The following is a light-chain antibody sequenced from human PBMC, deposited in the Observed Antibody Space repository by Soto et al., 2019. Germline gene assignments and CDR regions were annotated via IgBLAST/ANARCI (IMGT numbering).Light chain of an antibody. CDR2: DVS. CDR1: SSDVGGYNY. J-gene: IGLJ2*01. Sequence: QSALTQPAFVSGSRGQSITISCTGTSSDVGGYNYVSWYQQHPGKAPKLMIYDVSNRPSGVSNRFSGSKSGNTASLTISGLQAEDEADYYCSSYTSSSTVVFGGGTKVTVL. V-gene: IGLV2-14*03. CDR3: SSYTSSSTVV.